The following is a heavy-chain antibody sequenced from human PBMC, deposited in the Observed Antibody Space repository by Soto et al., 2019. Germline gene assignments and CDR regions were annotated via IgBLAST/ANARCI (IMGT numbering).Heavy chain of an antibody. D-gene: IGHD6-13*01. CDR1: GFAFSSFP. J-gene: IGHJ6*02. Sequence: GGSLRLSCAASGFAFSSFPMHWVRQAPGKGLVWVSRIDHDGSDKTYADSVKGRFTISRDNAKNIVYLQMNRLRAEDTAVYYCARGGSSSWSYYYYGMDVWGQGTTVTVSS. CDR2: IDHDGSDK. V-gene: IGHV3-74*01. CDR3: ARGGSSSWSYYYYGMDV.